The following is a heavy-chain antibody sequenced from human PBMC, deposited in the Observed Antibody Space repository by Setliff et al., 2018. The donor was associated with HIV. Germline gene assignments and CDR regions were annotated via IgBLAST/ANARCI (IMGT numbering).Heavy chain of an antibody. CDR3: ARRRLEYCGGDCYYYYMDF. Sequence: VASVKVSCKASGYTFTSYDINWVRQAPGQGLEWMGWISAYNGNKNYAQKIQDRLTMTTDTSTSTAYMELRSLRPGDTAIYYCARRRLEYCGGDCYYYYMDFWGKGTTVTV. D-gene: IGHD2-21*01. V-gene: IGHV1-18*01. CDR2: ISAYNGNK. CDR1: GYTFTSYD. J-gene: IGHJ6*03.